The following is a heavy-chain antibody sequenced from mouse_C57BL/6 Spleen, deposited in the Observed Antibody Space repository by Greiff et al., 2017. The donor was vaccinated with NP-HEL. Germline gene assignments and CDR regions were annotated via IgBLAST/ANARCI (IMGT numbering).Heavy chain of an antibody. CDR2: IYPRSGNT. Sequence: QVQLQQSGAELARPGASVKLSCKASGYTFTSYGIRWVKQRPGQGLEWIGEIYPRSGNTYYIEKFKGKATLTADKSSSTAYMELRSVTAEDAAVEVCARAGGPDYWGQGTTLTVSS. CDR1: GYTFTSYG. CDR3: ARAGGPDY. J-gene: IGHJ2*01. V-gene: IGHV1-81*01.